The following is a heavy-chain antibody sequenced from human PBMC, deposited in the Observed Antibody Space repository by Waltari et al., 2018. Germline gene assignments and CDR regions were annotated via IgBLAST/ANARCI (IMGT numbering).Heavy chain of an antibody. CDR3: ARSGSYGVLFFDY. D-gene: IGHD4-17*01. J-gene: IGHJ4*02. CDR2: IYHSGST. CDR1: GGSISSGGYS. Sequence: QLQLQESGSGLVKPSQTLSLTCAVSGGSISSGGYSWSWIRQPPGKGLEWIGYIYHSGSTYYNPSRKSRVTISVDRSKNQFSLKLSSVTAADTAVYYCARSGSYGVLFFDYWGQGTLVTVSS. V-gene: IGHV4-30-2*01.